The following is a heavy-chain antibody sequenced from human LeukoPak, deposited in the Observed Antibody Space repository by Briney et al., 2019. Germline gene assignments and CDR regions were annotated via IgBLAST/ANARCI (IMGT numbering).Heavy chain of an antibody. D-gene: IGHD6-13*01. CDR2: IGGSAGSA. Sequence: PGGSMRLSCAASGFIFSNYIMSWVRQAPGKGLEWVSTIGGSAGSAYYADSVKGRFTVSRDNSKNTIYLQMSGLRVEDTAVYYCAKDRESSSWYFDYWGQGTLVTVSS. CDR3: AKDRESSSWYFDY. V-gene: IGHV3-23*01. CDR1: GFIFSNYI. J-gene: IGHJ4*02.